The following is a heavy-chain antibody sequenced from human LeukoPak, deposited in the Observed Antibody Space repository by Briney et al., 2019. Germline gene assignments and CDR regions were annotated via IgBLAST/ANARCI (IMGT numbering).Heavy chain of an antibody. Sequence: GGSLRLSCTASGFPFSGYGMHWVRQAPGKGLEWVAVIWYDGSNKYYADSVKGRFTISRDNSKNTLYLQMNSLRAGDTAVYYCARGRGHWEYWGQGTLVTVSS. V-gene: IGHV3-33*08. J-gene: IGHJ4*02. CDR3: ARGRGHWEY. CDR1: GFPFSGYG. CDR2: IWYDGSNK. D-gene: IGHD1-26*01.